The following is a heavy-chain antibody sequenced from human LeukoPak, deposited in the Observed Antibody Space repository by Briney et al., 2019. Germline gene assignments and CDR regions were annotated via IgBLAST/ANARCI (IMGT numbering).Heavy chain of an antibody. J-gene: IGHJ3*02. CDR2: ISSSSYI. V-gene: IGHV3-21*01. CDR3: AADSSADAFDI. Sequence: GGSLRLSCAASGFTFSSYSMNWVRQAPGKGLEWVSSISSSSYIYYADSVKGRFTISRDNAKNSLYLQMNSLRAEDTAVYYCAADSSADAFDIWGQGTMVTVSS. D-gene: IGHD6-25*01. CDR1: GFTFSSYS.